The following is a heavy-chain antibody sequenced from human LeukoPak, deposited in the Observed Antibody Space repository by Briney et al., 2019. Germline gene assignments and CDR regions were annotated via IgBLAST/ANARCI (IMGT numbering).Heavy chain of an antibody. V-gene: IGHV3-7*01. D-gene: IGHD1-26*01. Sequence: PGGSLRLSCAASGFTFSSYAMSWVRQAPGKGLEWVANIKQDGSDKNYVDSVKGRFTISRDNAKNSLYLQMNSLRAEDTAVYYCARDHRGVFDYWGQGTLVTVSS. CDR1: GFTFSSYA. J-gene: IGHJ4*02. CDR2: IKQDGSDK. CDR3: ARDHRGVFDY.